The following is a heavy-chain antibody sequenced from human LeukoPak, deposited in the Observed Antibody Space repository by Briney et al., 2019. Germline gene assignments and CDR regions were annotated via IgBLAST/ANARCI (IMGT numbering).Heavy chain of an antibody. J-gene: IGHJ6*04. Sequence: GGSLRLSCATSGFTFSAYSMNWVRQAPGKGLEWVSSISGSSIYINYADSVKGRFTISSDNAKNSLYLQMNSLRAEDTAVYYCAELGITMIGGVWGKGTTVTISS. CDR3: AELGITMIGGV. CDR2: ISGSSIYI. V-gene: IGHV3-21*01. CDR1: GFTFSAYS. D-gene: IGHD3-10*02.